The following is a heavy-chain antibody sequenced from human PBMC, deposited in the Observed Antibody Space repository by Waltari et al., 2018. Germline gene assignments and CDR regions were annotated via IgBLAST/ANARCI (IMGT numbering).Heavy chain of an antibody. D-gene: IGHD7-27*01. V-gene: IGHV3-21*02. J-gene: IGHJ4*02. CDR1: GFTSGSYN. CDR2: ISSTSSYT. CDR3: ATGGWGFFLDH. Sequence: EVQLVESGGGLVKPGGSLRLSWDASGFTSGSYNMNWVRQAPGRGLEWGSSISSTSSYTHQADSVKGRFTISRDNAKNSLYLQMNSLRAEDTAMYYCATGGWGFFLDHWGQGALVTVSS.